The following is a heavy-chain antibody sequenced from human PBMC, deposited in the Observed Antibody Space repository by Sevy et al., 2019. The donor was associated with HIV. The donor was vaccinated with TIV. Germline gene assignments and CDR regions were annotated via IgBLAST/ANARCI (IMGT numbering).Heavy chain of an antibody. V-gene: IGHV4-59*01. CDR3: ARHMTTTGTRGFDY. J-gene: IGHJ4*02. CDR1: GGSISSYY. Sequence: SETLSLTCTVSGGSISSYYWSWIRQPPGKGLEWIGYIYYSGSTNYNPSLKSRVTISVDTSKNQFSLKLSSVTAADTAFYYCARHMTTTGTRGFDYWGQGALVTVSS. CDR2: IYYSGST. D-gene: IGHD1-1*01.